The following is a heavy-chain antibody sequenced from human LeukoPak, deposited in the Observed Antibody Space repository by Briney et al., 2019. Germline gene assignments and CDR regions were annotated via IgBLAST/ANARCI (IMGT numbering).Heavy chain of an antibody. J-gene: IGHJ6*03. Sequence: EGSLRLSCAASGFTFDDYAMHWVRQAPGEGLEWFSIISWEGGSTNYADSAKGRFTIHRDNSKNSLYPQMNRIRAEDTALYYCARYPEEQESIAARPGDYYYYYMDVWGKGTTVTVS. D-gene: IGHD6-6*01. V-gene: IGHV3-43D*03. CDR2: ISWEGGST. CDR3: ARYPEEQESIAARPGDYYYYYMDV. CDR1: GFTFDDYA.